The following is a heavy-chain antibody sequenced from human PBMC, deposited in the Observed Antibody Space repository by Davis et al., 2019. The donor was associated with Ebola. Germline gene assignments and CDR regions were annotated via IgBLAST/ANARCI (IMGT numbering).Heavy chain of an antibody. CDR1: GYTFTNYG. Sequence: ASVKVSCKASGYTFTNYGITWVRQAPGQGLEWMGWINPHNGNTNYAQNVQGRVTVTTDTSTSTAYMEVGSLRSDDAAVYYCARDRLYCASGDGQVVRCLLSDYWGQGTLVTVSS. CDR2: INPHNGNT. V-gene: IGHV1-18*04. J-gene: IGHJ4*02. D-gene: IGHD6-6*01. CDR3: ARDRLYCASGDGQVVRCLLSDY.